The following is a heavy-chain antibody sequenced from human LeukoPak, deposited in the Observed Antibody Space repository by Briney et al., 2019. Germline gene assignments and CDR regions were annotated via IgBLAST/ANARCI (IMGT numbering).Heavy chain of an antibody. CDR1: GFTFSSYA. CDR2: ISYDGSNK. CDR3: ARDSRGSGWYPPGY. Sequence: PGGSLRLSCAASGFTFSSYAMHWVRQAPGKGLEWVAVISYDGSNKYFADSVKGRFTISRDNSKNTLYLQMNSLRAEDTAVYYCARDSRGSGWYPPGYWGQGTLVTVSS. V-gene: IGHV3-30-3*01. J-gene: IGHJ4*02. D-gene: IGHD6-19*01.